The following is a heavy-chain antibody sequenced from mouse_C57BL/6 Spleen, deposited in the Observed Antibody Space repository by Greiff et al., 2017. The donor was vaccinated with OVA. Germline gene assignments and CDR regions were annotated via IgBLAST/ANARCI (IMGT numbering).Heavy chain of an antibody. D-gene: IGHD2-3*01. V-gene: IGHV5-17*01. J-gene: IGHJ3*01. CDR1: GFTFSDYG. CDR2: ISSGSSTI. CDR3: ARQRRGYSSFAY. Sequence: DVKLVESGGGLVKPGGSLKLSCAASGFTFSDYGMHWVRQAPEKGLEWVAYISSGSSTIYYADTVKGRFTISRDNAKNTLFLQMTSLRSEDTAMYYCARQRRGYSSFAYWGQGTLVTVSA.